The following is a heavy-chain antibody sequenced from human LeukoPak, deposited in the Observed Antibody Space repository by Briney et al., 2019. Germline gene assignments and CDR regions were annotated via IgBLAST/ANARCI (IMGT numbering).Heavy chain of an antibody. CDR3: ARDFDDSAGYVYYLPDY. CDR1: GFTFSKNG. D-gene: IGHD5/OR15-5a*01. Sequence: GGSLRLSCGVSGFTFSKNGMRWVRQAPGKGREWVAFIGYDGSKNLYADCGGGRFNIEREKSINRIYLQMSNLTRDDTATYYCARDFDDSAGYVYYLPDYWGQGILVTVSS. CDR2: IGYDGSKN. V-gene: IGHV3-30*02. J-gene: IGHJ4*02.